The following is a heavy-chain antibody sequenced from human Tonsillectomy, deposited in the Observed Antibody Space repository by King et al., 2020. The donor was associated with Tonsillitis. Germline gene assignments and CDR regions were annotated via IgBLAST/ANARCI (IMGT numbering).Heavy chain of an antibody. J-gene: IGHJ4*02. CDR2: MNPKSGNT. Sequence: QLVQSGAEVKKPGASVKVSCKASRYTFINYDLTWVRRATGQGLEWMGWMNPKSGNTGYAQKFQGRVTMTRNASISTAYMELSGLRSEDTAVYYCARGALGRGWSTDYWGQGTLVTVSS. V-gene: IGHV1-8*02. CDR1: RYTFINYD. CDR3: ARGALGRGWSTDY. D-gene: IGHD2-15*01.